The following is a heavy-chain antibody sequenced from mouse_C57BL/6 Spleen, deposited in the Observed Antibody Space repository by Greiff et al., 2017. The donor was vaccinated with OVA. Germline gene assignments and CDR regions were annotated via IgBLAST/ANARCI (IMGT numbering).Heavy chain of an antibody. CDR1: GYTFTGYW. J-gene: IGHJ1*03. Sequence: QVQLKESGAELMKPGASVKLSCKATGYTFTGYWIEWVKQRPGHGLEWIGKIIPGSGSTNYNEKFKGKATFTVDTSSNTTYMQLSSLTTEDAAIYYYARSPYYYGSNWYFDVWGKGTPVTVSS. CDR3: ARSPYYYGSNWYFDV. CDR2: IIPGSGST. D-gene: IGHD1-1*01. V-gene: IGHV1-9*01.